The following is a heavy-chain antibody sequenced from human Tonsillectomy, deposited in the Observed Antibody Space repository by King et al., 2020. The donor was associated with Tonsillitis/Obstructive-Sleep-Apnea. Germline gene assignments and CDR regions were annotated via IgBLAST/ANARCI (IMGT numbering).Heavy chain of an antibody. V-gene: IGHV2-26*01. J-gene: IGHJ4*02. D-gene: IGHD3-3*01. CDR3: ARILKLEWDLNYFDY. Sequence: TLKESGPVLVKPTETLTLTCTVSGFSLSNGRMGVRWIRQPPGKALEWLAHIFSNDEKSYNTSLKSRLTISKDTSKSQVVLTMTNMDPVDTATYYCARILKLEWDLNYFDYWGQGTLVTVSS. CDR1: GFSLSNGRMG. CDR2: IFSNDEK.